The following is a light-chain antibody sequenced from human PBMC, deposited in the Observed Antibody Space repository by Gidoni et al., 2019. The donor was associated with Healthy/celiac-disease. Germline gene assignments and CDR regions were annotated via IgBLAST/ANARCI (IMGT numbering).Light chain of an antibody. CDR2: DAS. CDR3: QQRSNWHT. Sequence: EIVLTQSPAPLSLSPGERATLSCRASQSVSSYLAWYQQKPGQAPRLLIYDASSGSGTDFTLTISSLEPEDFAVYYCQQRSNWHTFGQGTKLEIK. J-gene: IGKJ2*01. V-gene: IGKV3-11*01. CDR1: QSVSSY.